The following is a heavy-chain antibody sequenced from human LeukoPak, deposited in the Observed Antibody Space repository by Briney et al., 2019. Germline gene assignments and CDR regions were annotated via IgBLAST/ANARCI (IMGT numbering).Heavy chain of an antibody. CDR3: ARDSNSGCLGY. Sequence: PGGSLRLSCAASGFSVSSSYMSWVRQAPGKGLEWVSVIYIDENDRQTYYADSVKGRFTISRDNSKNTLYLQMNSLRDEDTAVYYCARDSNSGCLGYWGQGTLVTVSS. CDR1: GFSVSSSY. J-gene: IGHJ4*02. V-gene: IGHV3-53*01. D-gene: IGHD6-19*01. CDR2: IYIDENDRQT.